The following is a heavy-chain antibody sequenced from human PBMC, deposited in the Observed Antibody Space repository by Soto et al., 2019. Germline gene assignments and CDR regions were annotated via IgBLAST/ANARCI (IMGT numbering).Heavy chain of an antibody. CDR1: GGTFSSYT. CDR2: IIPILGIA. V-gene: IGHV1-69*02. Sequence: SVKVSCKASGGTFSSYTISWVRQAPGQGLEWMGRIIPILGIANYAQKFQGRVTITADKSTSTAYMELSSLRSEDTAVYYCARVLYYCSSTSCYGRYYYYGMDVWGQGTTVTVSS. CDR3: ARVLYYCSSTSCYGRYYYYGMDV. D-gene: IGHD2-2*01. J-gene: IGHJ6*02.